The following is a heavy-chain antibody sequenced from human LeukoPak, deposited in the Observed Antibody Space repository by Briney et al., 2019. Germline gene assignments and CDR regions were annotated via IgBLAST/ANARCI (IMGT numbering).Heavy chain of an antibody. Sequence: GGSLRLSCAASGFIFNNYGLIWVRQAPGKGLEWVAAISNDGRGKNYADFVKGRFTISRDNSKNTLFLQMNSLRAEDTALFYYAKGSSGYFVDLWGQGTLVTVSS. D-gene: IGHD3-22*01. V-gene: IGHV3-23*01. J-gene: IGHJ5*02. CDR2: ISNDGRGK. CDR1: GFIFNNYG. CDR3: AKGSSGYFVDL.